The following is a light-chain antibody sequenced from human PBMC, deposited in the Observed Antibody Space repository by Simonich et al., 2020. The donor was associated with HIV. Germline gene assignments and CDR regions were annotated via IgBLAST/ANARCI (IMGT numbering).Light chain of an antibody. Sequence: DIVMPQSPDSLSVSLGERATINHKSIQRVLYISYNKTYLPWYQQKPEQPPKLLIYWAATRESGVPDRFSGSGSGTDFTLTISSLQAEDVAVYYCQQYYSTPQTFGQGTKLEIK. V-gene: IGKV4-1*01. J-gene: IGKJ2*01. CDR2: WAA. CDR3: QQYYSTPQT. CDR1: QRVLYISYNKTY.